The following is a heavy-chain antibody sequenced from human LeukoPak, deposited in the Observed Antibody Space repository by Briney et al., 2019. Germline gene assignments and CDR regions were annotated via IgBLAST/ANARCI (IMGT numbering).Heavy chain of an antibody. D-gene: IGHD5-24*01. CDR2: IYYSGST. Sequence: SETLSLTCTVSGGSISSYYWSWIRQPPGKGLEWIGYIYYSGSTKYNPSLKSRVTISVDTSKNQFSLKLRSVTAADTAVYYCARDGGDGYNYNWFDPWGQGTLVTVSS. CDR1: GGSISSYY. CDR3: ARDGGDGYNYNWFDP. J-gene: IGHJ5*02. V-gene: IGHV4-59*01.